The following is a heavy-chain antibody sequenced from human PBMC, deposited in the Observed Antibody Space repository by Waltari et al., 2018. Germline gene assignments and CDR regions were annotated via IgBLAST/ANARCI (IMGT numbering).Heavy chain of an antibody. D-gene: IGHD2-2*01. CDR2: VHHSGKT. CDR3: AGDRAIGLFFDY. J-gene: IGHJ4*02. CDR1: GDSISGNYW. Sequence: QVQLQESGQGLVKPSGTLSLTCAVSGDSISGNYWWSWVRQSPAKGLEWIGKVHHSGKTHYNPSLQSRVAISLDKPKNHFSLNLNSVTAADTAIYYCAGDRAIGLFFDYWGRGTLVTVSS. V-gene: IGHV4-4*02.